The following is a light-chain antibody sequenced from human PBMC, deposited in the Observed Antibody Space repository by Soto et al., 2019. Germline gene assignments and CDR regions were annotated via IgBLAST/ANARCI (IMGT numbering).Light chain of an antibody. CDR2: DAS. CDR3: QQYDSYSWT. CDR1: QSISTW. Sequence: DIQMTQSPSTLSAFVGDRVTITCRASQSISTWLAWYQQKPGKAPNLLIYDASSLESGVPSRFSGSGSGTEFTLTISSLQTDDFATYYCQQYDSYSWTFGQGTKVDIK. J-gene: IGKJ1*01. V-gene: IGKV1-5*01.